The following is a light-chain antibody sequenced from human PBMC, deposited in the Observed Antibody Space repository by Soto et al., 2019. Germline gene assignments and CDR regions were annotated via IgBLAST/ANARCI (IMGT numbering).Light chain of an antibody. Sequence: QLVLTQPPSASGSPGQSVTISCTGTSSDVGGYNYVSWYQQHPGKAPKLMIYEVSKRPSGVPDRFSGSKSGNTASLTVSGLQAEDEADYYCSSYAGSNTPYVFGTGTKVTV. CDR2: EVS. CDR3: SSYAGSNTPYV. CDR1: SSDVGGYNY. V-gene: IGLV2-8*01. J-gene: IGLJ1*01.